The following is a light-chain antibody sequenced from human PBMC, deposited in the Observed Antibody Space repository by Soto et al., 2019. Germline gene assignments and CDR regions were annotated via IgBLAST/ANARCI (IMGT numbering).Light chain of an antibody. CDR1: QDISKF. Sequence: DIQMTQSPSSLSASIGDRVSFTCQPSQDISKFLNWYQHKPGQAPSLLIYDASKSHFGVPSRFSGSGSGTDFTFTISSLQPEDNATYYCQQYENRPYTFGPGTKVDI. J-gene: IGKJ3*01. CDR2: DAS. V-gene: IGKV1-33*01. CDR3: QQYENRPYT.